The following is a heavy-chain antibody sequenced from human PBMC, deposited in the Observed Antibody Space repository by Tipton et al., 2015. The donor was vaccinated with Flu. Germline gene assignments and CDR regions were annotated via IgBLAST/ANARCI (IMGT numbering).Heavy chain of an antibody. CDR2: MYASGST. J-gene: IGHJ4*02. Sequence: TLSLTRTVSGDSMNSFYWSWIRQPAGKGLEWIGRMYASGSTKYNPSLKSRVTMSVDTSKNQLSLKLTSVTAADTAVYYCARGSGSGTEMIFDFWGQGTLVTVSS. CDR3: ARGSGSGTEMIFDF. V-gene: IGHV4-4*07. D-gene: IGHD3-10*01. CDR1: GDSMNSFY.